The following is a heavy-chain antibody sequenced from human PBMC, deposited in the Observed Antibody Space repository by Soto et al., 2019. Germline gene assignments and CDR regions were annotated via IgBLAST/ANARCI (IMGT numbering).Heavy chain of an antibody. D-gene: IGHD6-13*01. J-gene: IGHJ6*02. Sequence: QVQLVQSGAEVKKPGSSVKVSCKASGGTFSSYAISWVRQAPGQGLEWMGGIIPIFGTANYAQKFQGRVTITADESTSTAYLELSSLRSEDTAVYYCARDGVEQHLLRFRRVSYGMDLWGQGTTVTVSS. CDR3: ARDGVEQHLLRFRRVSYGMDL. V-gene: IGHV1-69*12. CDR2: IIPIFGTA. CDR1: GGTFSSYA.